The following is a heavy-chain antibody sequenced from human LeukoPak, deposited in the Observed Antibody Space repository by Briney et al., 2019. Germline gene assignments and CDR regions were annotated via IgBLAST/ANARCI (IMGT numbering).Heavy chain of an antibody. CDR3: AKQAGGCSYGHAFDI. V-gene: IGHV3-23*01. J-gene: IGHJ3*02. CDR2: ISGSGGST. D-gene: IGHD5-18*01. Sequence: GGTLRLSCAASGFTFSSYGMSWVRQAPGKGLEWVSAISGSGGSTYYADSVKGRFTISRDNSKNTLYPQMNSLRAEDTAVYYCAKQAGGCSYGHAFDIWGQGTMVTVSS. CDR1: GFTFSSYG.